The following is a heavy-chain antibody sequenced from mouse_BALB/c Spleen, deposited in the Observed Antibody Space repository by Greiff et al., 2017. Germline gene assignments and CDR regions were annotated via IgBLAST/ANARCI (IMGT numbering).Heavy chain of an antibody. CDR3: ATLLRLRKTVLYAMDY. D-gene: IGHD1-2*01. J-gene: IGHJ4*01. CDR2: INPNNGGT. Sequence: EVQLQQSGPELVKPGASVKIPCKASGYTFTDYNMDWVKQSHGKSLEWIGDINPNNGGTIYNHKFKGKATLTVDKSSSTAYMELRSLTSEDTAVYYCATLLRLRKTVLYAMDYWGQGTSVTVSS. CDR1: GYTFTDYN. V-gene: IGHV1-18*01.